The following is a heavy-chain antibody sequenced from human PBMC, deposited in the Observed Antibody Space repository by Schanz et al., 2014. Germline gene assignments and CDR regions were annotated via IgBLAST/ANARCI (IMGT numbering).Heavy chain of an antibody. D-gene: IGHD3-9*01. Sequence: QVQLVQSGAEVKKPGASVKVSCKASGYTFTSYYMHWVRQAPGQGLEWMGIINPSGGSTSYAQKFQGRVTMTRDTSTSTAYMELSSLRSEDTAVYYCAKVDRTRYYAMDVWGQGTTVTGSS. CDR2: INPSGGST. V-gene: IGHV1-46*01. CDR1: GYTFTSYY. J-gene: IGHJ6*02. CDR3: AKVDRTRYYAMDV.